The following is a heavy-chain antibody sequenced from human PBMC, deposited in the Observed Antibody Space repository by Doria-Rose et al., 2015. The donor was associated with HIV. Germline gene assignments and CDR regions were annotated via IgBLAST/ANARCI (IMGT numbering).Heavy chain of an antibody. CDR2: IYYSGST. J-gene: IGHJ4*02. CDR3: ARGTFYDSSGYYPYFDY. D-gene: IGHD3-22*01. V-gene: IGHV4-59*01. Sequence: LSLTCSASGDSISTYYWNWIRQPPGKGLEWIGYIYYSGSTNYNPSLKSRVTISVDTSKNQFSLKLSSVTAADTAVYYCARGTFYDSSGYYPYFDYWGQGTLVTVSS. CDR1: GDSISTYY.